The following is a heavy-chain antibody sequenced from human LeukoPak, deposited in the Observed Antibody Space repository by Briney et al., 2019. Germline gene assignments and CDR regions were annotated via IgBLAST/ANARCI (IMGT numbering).Heavy chain of an antibody. Sequence: ASVKVSCKASGYSFTGYYMHWVRQAPGQGLEWMGWINPNSGDTNFAQNFQGRVTMTRDTSISTVYMELSRLRSDDTAVFYCARGYYDSSDFEYSQHWGQGTLVTVSS. J-gene: IGHJ1*01. V-gene: IGHV1-2*02. CDR1: GYSFTGYY. CDR2: INPNSGDT. D-gene: IGHD3-22*01. CDR3: ARGYYDSSDFEYSQH.